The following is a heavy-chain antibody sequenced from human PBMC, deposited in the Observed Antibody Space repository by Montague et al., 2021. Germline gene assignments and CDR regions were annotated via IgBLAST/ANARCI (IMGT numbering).Heavy chain of an antibody. Sequence: SETLSLTCTVSGASITSNIYYWGWTRQSPGKGLEWIGSIYYSGNSFYQPSLKSRITMAVDTSKNQFSLKRSSVTAADTAIYYCARVFSSWYVGWFDPWGQGTLVTVSS. CDR1: GASITSNIYY. CDR2: IYYSGNS. D-gene: IGHD6-13*01. V-gene: IGHV4-39*07. J-gene: IGHJ5*02. CDR3: ARVFSSWYVGWFDP.